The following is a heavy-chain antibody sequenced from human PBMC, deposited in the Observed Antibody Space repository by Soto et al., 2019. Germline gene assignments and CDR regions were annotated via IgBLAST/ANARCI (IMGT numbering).Heavy chain of an antibody. V-gene: IGHV4-39*07. J-gene: IGHJ4*02. Sequence: ETLSLTCLVSGGSISGSTYYWGWIRQPPGKGLEWIGSVYSDGSTYYNPSLKSRVTISEDTSMNQFSLKLTSVTAADTAVYYCARGLVVATTPFDSWGQGTLVTVSS. CDR3: ARGLVVATTPFDS. CDR1: GGSISGSTYY. CDR2: VYSDGST. D-gene: IGHD2-8*02.